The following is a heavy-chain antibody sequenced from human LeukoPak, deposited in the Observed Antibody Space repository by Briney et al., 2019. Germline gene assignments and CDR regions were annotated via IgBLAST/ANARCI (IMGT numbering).Heavy chain of an antibody. Sequence: ASVRVSCKVSEYTLTELSMHWVRQAPGKGLEWMGGFDPEDGETIYAQKFQGRVTMTEDTSTDTAYMELSSLRSEDTAVYYCATDYRYDSSGYPPSFDYWGQGTLVTVSS. CDR3: ATDYRYDSSGYPPSFDY. D-gene: IGHD3-22*01. CDR1: EYTLTELS. J-gene: IGHJ4*02. V-gene: IGHV1-24*01. CDR2: FDPEDGET.